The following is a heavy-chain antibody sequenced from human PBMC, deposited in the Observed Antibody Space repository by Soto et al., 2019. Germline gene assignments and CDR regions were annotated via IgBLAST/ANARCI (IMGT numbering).Heavy chain of an antibody. CDR3: AKSTGGTANGMGV. CDR1: GFSFDDYA. Sequence: EVQVVESGGGLVQPGRSLRLSCAASGFSFDDYAMHWVRQAPGKGLEWVSGISWNSGTIGYADSVKGRFTISRDNGKNSLYLQMNSLRAEDTALYYCAKSTGGTANGMGVW. V-gene: IGHV3-9*01. D-gene: IGHD2-8*02. J-gene: IGHJ6*01. CDR2: ISWNSGTI.